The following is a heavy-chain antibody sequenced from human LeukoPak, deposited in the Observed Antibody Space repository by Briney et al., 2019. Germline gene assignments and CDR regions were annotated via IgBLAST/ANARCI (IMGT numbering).Heavy chain of an antibody. CDR2: IRPNDGTT. V-gene: IGHV3-11*04. CDR1: GFSVSNNY. CDR3: VRGQTSLDNWFDP. Sequence: PGGSLRLSCTASGFSVSNNYMSWVRQAPGKGLEWISYIRPNDGTTHYADSVKGRFTISRDNAKNSLSLQMTSLRADDSAVYYCVRGQTSLDNWFDPWGQGTLVIVSS. J-gene: IGHJ5*02.